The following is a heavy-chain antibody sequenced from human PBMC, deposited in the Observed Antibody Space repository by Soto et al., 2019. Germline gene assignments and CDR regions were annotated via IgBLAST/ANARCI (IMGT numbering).Heavy chain of an antibody. J-gene: IGHJ4*02. CDR3: AKKVNSGPGSQYFDY. Sequence: EVQLVESGGGLVKPGGSLRLSCAASGFTFSNAWMSWVRQAPGKGLEWVGRIKSKADGGTTDYAAPVKGRFTISRDNSKNMLFLQMNSLRAEDTAIYYCAKKVNSGPGSQYFDYWGQGTLVTVSS. D-gene: IGHD3-10*01. V-gene: IGHV3-15*01. CDR1: GFTFSNAW. CDR2: IKSKADGGTT.